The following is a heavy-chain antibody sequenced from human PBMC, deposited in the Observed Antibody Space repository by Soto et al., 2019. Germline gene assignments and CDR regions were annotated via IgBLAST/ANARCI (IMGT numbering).Heavy chain of an antibody. CDR1: GFTFSSYA. CDR2: ISYDGSNK. CDR3: AREPNGFDY. D-gene: IGHD1-1*01. V-gene: IGHV3-30-3*01. J-gene: IGHJ4*02. Sequence: PGGSLRLSCAASGFTFSSYAMHWVRQAPGKGLEWVAVISYDGSNKYYADSVKGRFTISRDNSKNTLYLQMNSLRAEDTAVYYCAREPNGFDYWGQGTLVAVSS.